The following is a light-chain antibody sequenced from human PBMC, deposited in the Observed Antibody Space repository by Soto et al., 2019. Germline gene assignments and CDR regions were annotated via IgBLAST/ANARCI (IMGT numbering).Light chain of an antibody. CDR3: QQYHNWPLT. Sequence: EKDTLSCRASQSVSSNLAWYQQKPGQAPRLLIYDASTRATGIPARFSGSGSGTEFTLTISILQPEDFAVYYCQQYHNWPLTFGGGTNV. CDR2: DAS. V-gene: IGKV3-15*01. J-gene: IGKJ4*01. CDR1: QSVSSN.